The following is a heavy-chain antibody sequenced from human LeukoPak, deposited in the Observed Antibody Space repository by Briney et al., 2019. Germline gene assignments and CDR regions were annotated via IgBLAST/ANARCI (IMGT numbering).Heavy chain of an antibody. CDR2: IYYSGIT. CDR3: ARDSDTAMVTGFDY. D-gene: IGHD5-18*01. J-gene: IGHJ4*02. CDR1: GGSMSTYY. Sequence: PSETLSLTCTVSGGSMSTYYWTWIRQPPGRGLEWIGYIYYSGITNYNPSLKSRVTMSVDTSKNQFSLKLSSVTAADTAVYYCARDSDTAMVTGFDYWGQGTLVTVSS. V-gene: IGHV4-59*12.